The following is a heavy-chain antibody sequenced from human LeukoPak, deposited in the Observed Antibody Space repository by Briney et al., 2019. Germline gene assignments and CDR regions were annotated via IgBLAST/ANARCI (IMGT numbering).Heavy chain of an antibody. CDR1: GGSFSGYY. V-gene: IGHV4-34*01. J-gene: IGHJ5*02. CDR2: INHSGST. Sequence: SETSSLTCAVYGGSFSGYYWSWIRQPPGKGLEWIGEINHSGSTNYNPSLKSRVTISVDTSKNQFSLKLSSVTAADTAVYYCAGCPKQQLVSGWFDPWGQGTLVTVSS. CDR3: AGCPKQQLVSGWFDP. D-gene: IGHD6-13*01.